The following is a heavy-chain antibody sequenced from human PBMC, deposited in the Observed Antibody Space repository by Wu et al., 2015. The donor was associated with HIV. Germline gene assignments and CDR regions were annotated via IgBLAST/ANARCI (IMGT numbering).Heavy chain of an antibody. Sequence: QVQLVQSGAEVKKPGSSVKVSCKASGGTFSSYAISWVRQAPGQGLEWMGGIIPIFGTANYAQKFQGRVTITTDESTSTAYMELSSLRSEGTAVYYCAVGGITMVRGRPGDAFDIWGQGTMVTVSS. D-gene: IGHD3-10*01. CDR1: GGTFSSYA. CDR3: AVGGITMVRGRPGDAFDI. J-gene: IGHJ3*02. V-gene: IGHV1-69*05. CDR2: IIPIFGTA.